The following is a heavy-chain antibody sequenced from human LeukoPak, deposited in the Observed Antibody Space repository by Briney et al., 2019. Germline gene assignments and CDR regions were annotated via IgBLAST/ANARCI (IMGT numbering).Heavy chain of an antibody. Sequence: PGGSLRLSCTASGFALSHYGMHWVRQAPGKGLELVALLWADGTRPPYADSVKGRFTISRDISRNTLYLQMNGLRAEDTALYYCARDADTTALYWYFDLWGRGTLVTVSS. D-gene: IGHD2/OR15-2a*01. V-gene: IGHV3-33*08. J-gene: IGHJ2*01. CDR2: LWADGTRP. CDR1: GFALSHYG. CDR3: ARDADTTALYWYFDL.